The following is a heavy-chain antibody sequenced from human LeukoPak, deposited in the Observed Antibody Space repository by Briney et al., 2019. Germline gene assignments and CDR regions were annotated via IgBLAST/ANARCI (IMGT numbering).Heavy chain of an antibody. V-gene: IGHV3-30-3*01. CDR2: ISYDGSNK. CDR3: ASERPSSSWYDY. CDR1: GFTFSSYA. J-gene: IGHJ4*02. D-gene: IGHD6-13*01. Sequence: GGSLRLSCAASGFTFSSYAMHWVRQAPGKGLEWVAVISYDGSNKYYADSVKGRFTISRDNSKNTLYLQMNSLRAEDTAVYYCASERPSSSWYDYWGQGTLVTVSS.